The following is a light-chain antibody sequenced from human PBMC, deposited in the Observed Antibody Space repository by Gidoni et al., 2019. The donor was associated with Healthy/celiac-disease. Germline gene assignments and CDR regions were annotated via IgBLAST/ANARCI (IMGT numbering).Light chain of an antibody. V-gene: IGKV1-39*01. CDR2: AAS. Sequence: DIQTTQSPSSLSASVGDRVTITCRASQSISSYLDWYQQKPGTAPKLLIYAASSLQSGVHSRFSGSGSGTDFTLTISSLQPDDFATYYCQQNYSTPRSFGQGTKLEIK. CDR3: QQNYSTPRS. CDR1: QSISSY. J-gene: IGKJ2*04.